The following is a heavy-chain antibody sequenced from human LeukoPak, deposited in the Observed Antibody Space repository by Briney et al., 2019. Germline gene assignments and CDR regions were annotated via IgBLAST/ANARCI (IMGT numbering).Heavy chain of an antibody. D-gene: IGHD3-10*01. CDR2: ISGSGSTT. CDR3: AKDGGYYGSGSYYSRGRIDY. Sequence: GGSLRLSCAASGFSFSNSFMSWVRQAPGKGLEWVSGISGSGSTTNCADSVKGRFTISRDNSKNTLYLQMNSLRAEDTAVYYCAKDGGYYGSGSYYSRGRIDYWGQGTLVTVSS. V-gene: IGHV3-23*01. CDR1: GFSFSNSF. J-gene: IGHJ4*02.